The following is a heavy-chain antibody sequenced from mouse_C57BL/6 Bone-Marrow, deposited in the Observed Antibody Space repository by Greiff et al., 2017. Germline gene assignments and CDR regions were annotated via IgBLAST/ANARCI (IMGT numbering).Heavy chain of an antibody. D-gene: IGHD2-10*02. J-gene: IGHJ2*01. Sequence: VHLVESGAELVRPGTSVKVSCKASGYAFTNYLIEWVKQRPGQGLEWIGVINPGSGGTNYNEKFKGKATLTADKSSSTAYMQLSSLTSEDSAVYFCAREYGNYNFDYWGQGTTLTVSS. CDR2: INPGSGGT. V-gene: IGHV1-54*01. CDR3: AREYGNYNFDY. CDR1: GYAFTNYL.